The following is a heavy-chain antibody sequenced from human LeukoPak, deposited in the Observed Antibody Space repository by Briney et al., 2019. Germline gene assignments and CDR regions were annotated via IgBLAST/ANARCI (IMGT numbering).Heavy chain of an antibody. CDR2: INHSGST. J-gene: IGHJ5*02. CDR1: GGSFSGYY. D-gene: IGHD5-24*01. V-gene: IGHV4-34*01. CDR3: AGESQLGSYNWFDP. Sequence: SETLSLTRAVYGGSFSGYYWSWIRQPPGKGLEWIGEINHSGSTNYNPSLKSRVTISVDTSKNQFSLKLSSVTAADTAVYYCAGESQLGSYNWFDPWGQGTLVTVSS.